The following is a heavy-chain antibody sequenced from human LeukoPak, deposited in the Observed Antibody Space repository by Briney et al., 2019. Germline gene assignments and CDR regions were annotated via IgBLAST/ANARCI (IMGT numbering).Heavy chain of an antibody. CDR3: AGETIVAVVAATLYYGMDV. V-gene: IGHV1-69*13. CDR2: IIPIFGTA. J-gene: IGHJ6*02. Sequence: SVKVSCKASGGTFSSYAISWVRQAPGQGLEWMGGIIPIFGTANYAQKFQGGVTITADESTSTAYMELSSLRSEDTAVYYCAGETIVAVVAATLYYGMDVWGQGTTVTVSS. CDR1: GGTFSSYA. D-gene: IGHD2-15*01.